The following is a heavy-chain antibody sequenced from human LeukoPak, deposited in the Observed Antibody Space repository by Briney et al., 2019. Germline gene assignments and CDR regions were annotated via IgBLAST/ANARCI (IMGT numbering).Heavy chain of an antibody. D-gene: IGHD3-10*01. Sequence: GGSLRLSCEASGFTFTSYAMHWVRQASGKGLEWVSIISYDGSDEKFADSVKGRFTISRDNAKNMVFLQMNSLTTEDTAVYYCARDQGATLVRGVTPYLDYWGQGTLVSVSS. CDR1: GFTFTSYA. CDR3: ARDQGATLVRGVTPYLDY. CDR2: ISYDGSDE. V-gene: IGHV3-30*04. J-gene: IGHJ4*02.